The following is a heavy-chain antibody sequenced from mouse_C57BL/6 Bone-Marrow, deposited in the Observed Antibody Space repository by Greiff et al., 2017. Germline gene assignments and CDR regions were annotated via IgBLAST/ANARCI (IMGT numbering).Heavy chain of an antibody. V-gene: IGHV1-69*01. CDR1: GYTFTSYW. Sequence: VQLQQPGAELVMPGASVKLSCKASGYTFTSYWMHWVKQRPGQGLEWIGEIDPSDSYTNYNQKFKGKSTLTVDKSSSTASMQLSSLTSEYSAVYYCARWLLRYFDVWGTGTTVTVSS. CDR3: ARWLLRYFDV. D-gene: IGHD2-3*01. J-gene: IGHJ1*03. CDR2: IDPSDSYT.